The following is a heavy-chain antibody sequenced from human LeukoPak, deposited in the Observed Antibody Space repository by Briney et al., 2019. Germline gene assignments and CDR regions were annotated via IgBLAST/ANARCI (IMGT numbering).Heavy chain of an antibody. V-gene: IGHV4-34*01. CDR3: ARIVVVPAAMPVLYYYYYYMDV. Sequence: SETLSLTCATWGGSFSGYYWSWIRQPPGKGREWIGEINHSGSTNYNPSLKSRVTISVDTSKNQFSLKLSSVTAADTAVYYCARIVVVPAAMPVLYYYYYYMDVWGKGTTVTVSS. J-gene: IGHJ6*03. CDR2: INHSGST. D-gene: IGHD2-2*01. CDR1: GGSFSGYY.